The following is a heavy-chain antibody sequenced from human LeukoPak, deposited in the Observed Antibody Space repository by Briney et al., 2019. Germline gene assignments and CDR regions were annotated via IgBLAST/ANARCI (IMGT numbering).Heavy chain of an antibody. CDR3: ARGPPDGSGSYYPGAY. D-gene: IGHD3-10*01. J-gene: IGHJ4*02. CDR1: GFTFTDYS. CDR2: INWNGRAV. V-gene: IGHV3-9*01. Sequence: GGSLRLSCAASGFTFTDYSMHWVRQVPGKGLEWVSTINWNGRAVGYADSVRGRFTISRDNAKNTLYLQMNSLRVEDTAVYYCARGPPDGSGSYYPGAYWGQGTLVTVSS.